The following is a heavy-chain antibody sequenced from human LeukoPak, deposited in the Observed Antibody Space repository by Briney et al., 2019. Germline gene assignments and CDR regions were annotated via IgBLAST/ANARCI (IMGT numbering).Heavy chain of an antibody. CDR1: GFTFSSYG. J-gene: IGHJ4*02. Sequence: LGRSLRLSCAASGFTFSSYGMHWVRQAPGKGLEWVAVIWYDGSNKYYADSVKGRFTISRDNSKNTLYLQMNSLRAEDTAVYYCARAGSGSYFDYWGQGTLVTVSS. CDR3: ARAGSGSYFDY. CDR2: IWYDGSNK. V-gene: IGHV3-33*01. D-gene: IGHD1-26*01.